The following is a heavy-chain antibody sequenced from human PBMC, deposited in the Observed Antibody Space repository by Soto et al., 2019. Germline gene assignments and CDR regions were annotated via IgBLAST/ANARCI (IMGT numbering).Heavy chain of an antibody. J-gene: IGHJ6*02. CDR2: IVVGSGNT. V-gene: IGHV1-58*02. CDR3: AALYDSSGYYADYSGMDV. Sequence: QMQLVQSGPEVKKPGTSVKVSCKASGFTFTSSAMQWVRQARGQRLEWIGWIVVGSGNTNYAQKFQERVTITRDMSTSTAYMELSSLRSEDTAVYYCAALYDSSGYYADYSGMDVWGQGTTVTVSS. CDR1: GFTFTSSA. D-gene: IGHD3-22*01.